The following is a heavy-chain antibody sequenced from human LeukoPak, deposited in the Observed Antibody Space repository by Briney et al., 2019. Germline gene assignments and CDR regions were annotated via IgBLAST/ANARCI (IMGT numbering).Heavy chain of an antibody. CDR1: GYTFSNYA. Sequence: GASVKVSCKASGYTFSNYAITWVRQAPGQGLEWMGWISAYNGNTNYAQELQGRVTMTTDTSTSSAYMELRSLTSDDTAVYYCARGRTPMPKGSLDAFDIWGRGTGVTVSS. V-gene: IGHV1-18*01. CDR3: ARGRTPMPKGSLDAFDI. D-gene: IGHD2-2*01. J-gene: IGHJ3*02. CDR2: ISAYNGNT.